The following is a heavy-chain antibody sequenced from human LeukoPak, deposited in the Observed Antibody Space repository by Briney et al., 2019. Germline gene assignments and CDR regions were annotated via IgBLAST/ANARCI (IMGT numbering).Heavy chain of an antibody. V-gene: IGHV3-30*02. J-gene: IGHJ4*02. CDR1: GLTFSSYG. CDR2: IRYDGSNK. D-gene: IGHD2-2*01. Sequence: GGSLRLSCAASGLTFSSYGMHWVRQAPGKGLEWGAFIRYDGSNKYYADSVKGRFTISRDNSKNTLYLQMNSLRAEDTAVYYCAKVGGCSSTSCSFGLYYFDYWGQGTLVTVSS. CDR3: AKVGGCSSTSCSFGLYYFDY.